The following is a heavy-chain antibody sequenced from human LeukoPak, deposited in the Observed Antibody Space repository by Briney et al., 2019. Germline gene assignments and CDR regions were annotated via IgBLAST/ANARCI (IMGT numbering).Heavy chain of an antibody. CDR1: GYTFTSYG. V-gene: IGHV1-18*01. CDR3: ARDSCRAAPTGCLYYFDY. CDR2: ISDYNGNT. Sequence: GASVKVSCKASGYTFTSYGITWVRQAPGQGLEWMGWISDYNGNTNYAQNLQGRVTMTTDTSTSTAYMELRSLRSDDTAVYYCARDSCRAAPTGCLYYFDYGGQGTLVTLSS. J-gene: IGHJ4*02. D-gene: IGHD1-14*01.